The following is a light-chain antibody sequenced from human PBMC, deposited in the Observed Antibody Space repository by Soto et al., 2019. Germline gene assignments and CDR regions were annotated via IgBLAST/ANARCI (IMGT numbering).Light chain of an antibody. V-gene: IGLV2-8*01. J-gene: IGLJ1*01. CDR3: SSYAGSNNPYV. CDR2: EVS. CDR1: SSDVGGYNY. Sequence: QSALTQPPSASGSPGQSVTISCTGTSSDVGGYNYVSWYQPHPGKAPKLMIYEVSKRPSGVPDRFSGSKSGNTASLTVSRLQAEHEADYYCSSYAGSNNPYVFGTGTKLTVL.